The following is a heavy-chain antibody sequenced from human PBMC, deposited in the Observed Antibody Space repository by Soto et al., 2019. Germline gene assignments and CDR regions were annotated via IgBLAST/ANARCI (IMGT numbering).Heavy chain of an antibody. V-gene: IGHV3-74*01. CDR1: GFTFSSYW. Sequence: GGSLRLSCAASGFTFSSYWMHWVRQAPGKGLVWVSRINSDGSSTSYADSVRGRFTISRDNAKNTLYLQMTSLRAEDTAVYYCARPHDPLWFDPWGQGTLVTVSS. J-gene: IGHJ5*02. CDR3: ARPHDPLWFDP. CDR2: INSDGSST.